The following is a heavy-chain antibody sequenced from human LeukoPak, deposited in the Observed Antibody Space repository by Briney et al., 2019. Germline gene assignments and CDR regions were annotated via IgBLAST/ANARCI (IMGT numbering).Heavy chain of an antibody. V-gene: IGHV1-2*02. CDR1: GYTFTGYY. Sequence: GASVKVSCKASGYTFTGYYMHWVRQAPGQGLEWMGWINPNSGGTKYAQKFQGRVTMTRDTSINTAYMELSSLKSDDTAVYYCARGEGSSWFDYWGQGTLVTVSS. CDR3: ARGEGSSWFDY. CDR2: INPNSGGT. D-gene: IGHD6-13*01. J-gene: IGHJ4*02.